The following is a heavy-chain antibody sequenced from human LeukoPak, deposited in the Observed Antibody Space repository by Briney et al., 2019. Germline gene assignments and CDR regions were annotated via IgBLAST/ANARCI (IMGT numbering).Heavy chain of an antibody. D-gene: IGHD6-13*01. CDR2: VDPEDGET. J-gene: IGHJ6*02. CDR1: GYTFTDYY. CDR3: ATDHVAAAGTTRVNYYYYYYGMDV. Sequence: GASVKVSCKASGYTFTDYYMHWVQQAPGKGLEWMGRVDPEDGETIYAEKFQGRVTITADTSTDTAYMELSSLRSEDTAVYYCATDHVAAAGTTRVNYYYYYYGMDVWGQGTTVTVSS. V-gene: IGHV1-69-2*01.